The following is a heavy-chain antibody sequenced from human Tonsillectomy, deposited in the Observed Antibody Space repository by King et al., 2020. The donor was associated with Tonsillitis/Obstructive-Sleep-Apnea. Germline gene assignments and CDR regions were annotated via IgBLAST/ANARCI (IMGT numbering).Heavy chain of an antibody. J-gene: IGHJ4*02. Sequence: VQLVESGGGVVQPGRSLRLSCAASGFTFSSYGMHWVRQAPGKGLEWVAVIWYDGSNKYYADSVKGRFTISRDNSKNTLYLQMNSLRAEDTAVYYCARDKSGITMVRGVIPPTFDYWGQGTLVTVSS. CDR3: ARDKSGITMVRGVIPPTFDY. CDR1: GFTFSSYG. D-gene: IGHD3-10*01. V-gene: IGHV3-33*01. CDR2: IWYDGSNK.